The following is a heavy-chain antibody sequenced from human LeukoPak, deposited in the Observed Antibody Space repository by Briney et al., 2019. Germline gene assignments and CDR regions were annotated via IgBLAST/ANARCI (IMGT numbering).Heavy chain of an antibody. J-gene: IGHJ4*02. CDR3: TTAVAGTVRIDY. D-gene: IGHD6-19*01. CDR2: IRSKTDGGTI. CDR1: GFTLSNAY. Sequence: GGSLRLSCAASGFTLSNAYMSWVRQAPGEGLEWVGRIRSKTDGGTIDYAAPVKHRFTISRDDSKNTLYLQMNSLKTEDTAVYYCTTAVAGTVRIDYWGQGPLVTVSS. V-gene: IGHV3-15*01.